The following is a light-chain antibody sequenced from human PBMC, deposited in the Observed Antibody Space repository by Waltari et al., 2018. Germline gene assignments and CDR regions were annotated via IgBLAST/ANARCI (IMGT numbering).Light chain of an antibody. CDR2: DVT. Sequence: QSALTQPRSVSGSPGQSVAISCTGTSSDVGGYNYVSWYQQHPGKAPKLMIYDVTKRPSGVPDRFSGSKSGNTASLTISGLQADDEADYYCCSYAGPFGGGTKLTVL. CDR3: CSYAGP. J-gene: IGLJ2*01. CDR1: SSDVGGYNY. V-gene: IGLV2-11*01.